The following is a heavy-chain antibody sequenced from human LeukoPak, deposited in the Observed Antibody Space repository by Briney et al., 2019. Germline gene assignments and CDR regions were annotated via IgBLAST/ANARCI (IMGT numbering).Heavy chain of an antibody. V-gene: IGHV3-21*01. CDR3: AVCNSSSCTDD. CDR2: IRSRGSYV. J-gene: IGHJ4*02. Sequence: GGSLRLSCAASGFSFSSYTMHWVRQAPGEGLEWVSSIRSRGSYVFYAASVKGRFTISRDNAKNSLHLQMNSLRAEDTAIDSCAVCNSSSCTDDWGAGTLVSVSA. CDR1: GFSFSSYT. D-gene: IGHD2-2*01.